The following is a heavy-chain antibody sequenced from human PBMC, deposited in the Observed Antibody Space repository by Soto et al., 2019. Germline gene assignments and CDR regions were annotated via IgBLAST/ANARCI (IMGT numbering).Heavy chain of an antibody. V-gene: IGHV4-34*01. CDR3: ARSRVKNTFGGVIVGPYYFDY. D-gene: IGHD3-16*02. CDR1: GGSFSGYY. Sequence: QVQLQQWGAGLLKPSETLSLTCAVYGGSFSGYYWSWIRQPPGKGLEWIGEINHSGSTNYNPSLMRRFTRSVRTSKYQFPLKMKRVPAADTAVYFCARSRVKNTFGGVIVGPYYFDYWGQGTLVTVSS. J-gene: IGHJ4*02. CDR2: INHSGST.